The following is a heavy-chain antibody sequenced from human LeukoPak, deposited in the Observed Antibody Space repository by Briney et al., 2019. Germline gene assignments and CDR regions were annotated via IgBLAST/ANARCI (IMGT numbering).Heavy chain of an antibody. V-gene: IGHV3-23*01. CDR1: GFTFSSYW. D-gene: IGHD3-10*01. CDR3: ARDLSEFGWFGELYY. CDR2: ISDIT. J-gene: IGHJ4*02. Sequence: GGSLRLSCAASGFTFSSYWMSWVRQAPGKGLEWVSGISDITYYADSVKGRFTISRDNAKNTLYLQMNSLRAEDTAVYFCARDLSEFGWFGELYYWGQGTLVTVSS.